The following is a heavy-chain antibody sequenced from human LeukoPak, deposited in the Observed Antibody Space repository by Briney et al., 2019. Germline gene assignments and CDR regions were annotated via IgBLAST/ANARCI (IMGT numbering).Heavy chain of an antibody. D-gene: IGHD5-24*01. J-gene: IGHJ4*02. Sequence: PGGSLRLSCAVSGFSVTNNYMSWVRQAPGKGLEWVSLFYVGGATYYADSVKGRFTISRDNSENTLYLQMKSLRAEDTAVYYCAGGDGYNFFDYWGQGTLVTVSS. V-gene: IGHV3-53*01. CDR2: FYVGGAT. CDR3: AGGDGYNFFDY. CDR1: GFSVTNNY.